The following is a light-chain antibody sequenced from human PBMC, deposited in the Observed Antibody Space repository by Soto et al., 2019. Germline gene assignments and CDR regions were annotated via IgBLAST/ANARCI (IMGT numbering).Light chain of an antibody. CDR2: GAS. CDR1: QSISTI. V-gene: IGKV3-15*01. CDR3: QQYIKWPRT. Sequence: EIVMTQSPATLSVSPGERATLSCRAGQSISTILAWYQQRPGQTPRLLMYGASTRAAGIPARFSGSGSGTEFTLTISSLQSEDFAVYYCQQYIKWPRTFGQGTKLEIK. J-gene: IGKJ2*01.